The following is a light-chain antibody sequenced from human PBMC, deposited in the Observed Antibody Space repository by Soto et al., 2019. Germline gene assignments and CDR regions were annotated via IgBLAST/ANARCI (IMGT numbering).Light chain of an antibody. J-gene: IGKJ1*01. CDR3: QQYNNCPGT. CDR2: GAS. V-gene: IGKV3-15*01. Sequence: DIVMTQSPSTLSVSPGERATLSCRASQSVSSNLAWYQQKPGQAPRLLIYGASTRATGIPARFSGSGSGTEFTLTISSLQSEDFAVYYCQQYNNCPGTFGQGTKVEIK. CDR1: QSVSSN.